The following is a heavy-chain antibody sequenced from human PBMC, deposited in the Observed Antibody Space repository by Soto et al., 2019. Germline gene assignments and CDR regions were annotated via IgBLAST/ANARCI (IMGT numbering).Heavy chain of an antibody. D-gene: IGHD6-13*01. CDR1: GHSISSSYY. CDR3: ARGRKEYSSSWYVD. V-gene: IGHV4-38-2*01. Sequence: SETLSLTCVVSGHSISSSYYWGWIRQPPGKGLEWIGSIYHSGYAYYNPSLQSRVTISVDTSKNQFSLKLSSVTAADTAVYYCARGRKEYSSSWYVDWGQGTLVTVS. CDR2: IYHSGYA. J-gene: IGHJ4*02.